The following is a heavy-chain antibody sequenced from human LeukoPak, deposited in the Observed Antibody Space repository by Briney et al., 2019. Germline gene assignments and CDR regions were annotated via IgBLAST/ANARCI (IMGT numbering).Heavy chain of an antibody. CDR2: IYYSGST. D-gene: IGHD6-6*01. CDR3: ASRIKGSSSSEY. V-gene: IGHV4-39*01. CDR1: GGSISSSSYY. J-gene: IGHJ4*02. Sequence: PSETLSLTCTVSGGSISSSSYYWGWLRQPPGKGLEWIGSIYYSGSTYYNPSLKSRVTISVDTSKNQFSLKLSSVTAADTAVYYCASRIKGSSSSEYWGQGTLVTVSS.